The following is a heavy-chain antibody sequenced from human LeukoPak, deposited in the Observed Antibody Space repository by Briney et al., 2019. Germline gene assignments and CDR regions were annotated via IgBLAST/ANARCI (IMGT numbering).Heavy chain of an antibody. D-gene: IGHD6-6*01. Sequence: NSSETLSLTCTVSGGSIRTYYWSWIRQPAGKALEWTGRLHTSGSTDYNPSLESRVSMSVDTSKNQFSLKLRSVTAADTAVYYCAREGSMTARPFVSIDYWGQGTLVTVSS. CDR2: LHTSGST. CDR3: AREGSMTARPFVSIDY. CDR1: GGSIRTYY. V-gene: IGHV4-4*07. J-gene: IGHJ4*02.